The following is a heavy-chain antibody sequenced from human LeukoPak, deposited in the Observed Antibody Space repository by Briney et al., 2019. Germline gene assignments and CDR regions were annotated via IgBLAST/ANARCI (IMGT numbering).Heavy chain of an antibody. V-gene: IGHV3-23*01. D-gene: IGHD6-6*01. CDR3: AKAPLSGLSSSSPYYFDY. CDR2: ISVSGGST. CDR1: GFTFSSYA. Sequence: GGSLRFSCAASGFTFSSYAMSWVRQAPGKGLEWDSAISVSGGSTYYADSVKGRFTISRDNSKNTLYLQMNSLRAEDTAVYYCAKAPLSGLSSSSPYYFDYWGQGTLVTVSS. J-gene: IGHJ4*02.